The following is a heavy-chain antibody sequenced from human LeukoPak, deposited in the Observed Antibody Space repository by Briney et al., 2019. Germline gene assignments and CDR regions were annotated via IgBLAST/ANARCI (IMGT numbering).Heavy chain of an antibody. Sequence: SETLSLTCTVSGASFSSSTYYWGWIRQPPGKGLEWVGRIYYSGSTYYNPSLKSRVTMSVDTSKNQFSLKLSSVTAADTAVYYCARHAGGISATGTRPFDYWGQGTLVTVSS. D-gene: IGHD6-13*01. J-gene: IGHJ4*02. CDR2: IYYSGST. CDR1: GASFSSSTYY. V-gene: IGHV4-39*01. CDR3: ARHAGGISATGTRPFDY.